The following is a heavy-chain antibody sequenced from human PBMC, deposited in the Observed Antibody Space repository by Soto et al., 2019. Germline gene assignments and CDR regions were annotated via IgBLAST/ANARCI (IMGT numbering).Heavy chain of an antibody. CDR1: GFTFTSSA. CDR3: AAGSWNADGMY. Sequence: SVQVSCKASGFTFTSSAVQWLRQARGQRLEWIGWIVVGSGNTNYAQKFQERVTITRNMSTSTAYMELSSLRSEDTAVYYCAAGSWNADGMYWGQGTLVTVSS. J-gene: IGHJ4*02. V-gene: IGHV1-58*01. D-gene: IGHD1-1*01. CDR2: IVVGSGNT.